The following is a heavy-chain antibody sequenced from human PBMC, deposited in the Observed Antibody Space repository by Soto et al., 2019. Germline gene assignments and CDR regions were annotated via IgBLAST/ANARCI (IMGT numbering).Heavy chain of an antibody. D-gene: IGHD3-10*01. CDR3: ARGGSGGNYLFAF. J-gene: IGHJ4*02. Sequence: EVQLVESGGGLVQPGESLRLSCAASGLSFSSHWMHWVRQAPGKGLEWVSRVNGDGRSTNYADSVKGRFTISRDNAKNTVYLQMNSLRVEDTAMYYCARGGSGGNYLFAFWGQGTLVTVSS. V-gene: IGHV3-74*01. CDR2: VNGDGRST. CDR1: GLSFSSHW.